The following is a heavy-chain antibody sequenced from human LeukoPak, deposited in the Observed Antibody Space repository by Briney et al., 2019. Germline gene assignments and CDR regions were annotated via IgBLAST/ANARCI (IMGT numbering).Heavy chain of an antibody. CDR3: ARGDYYDSSGYYYENY. J-gene: IGHJ4*02. CDR2: IYYSGST. Sequence: SETLSLTCTVSGGSLSSGDYYWSWLRQPPGKGLEWLGYIYYSGSTYYNPSLKSRVTISVDTSKNQFSLKLSSVTAADTAVYYCARGDYYDSSGYYYENYWGQGTLVTVSS. V-gene: IGHV4-30-4*01. D-gene: IGHD3-22*01. CDR1: GGSLSSGDYY.